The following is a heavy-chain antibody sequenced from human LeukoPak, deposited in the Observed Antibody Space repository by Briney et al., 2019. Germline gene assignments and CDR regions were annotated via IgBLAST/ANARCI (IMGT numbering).Heavy chain of an antibody. CDR1: GFSFGTYW. J-gene: IGHJ3*01. CDR2: IREDGGEQ. D-gene: IGHD3-10*01. Sequence: GGSLRLSCTVSGFSFGTYWMNWVRQAPGRGPEWVATIREDGGEQYYVDSVRDRFTISRDNVKNSLYLEMNSLRAEDTAMYYCVKDPDVTVVREFNTFDVWGQGTMVTVSS. CDR3: VKDPDVTVVREFNTFDV. V-gene: IGHV3-7*01.